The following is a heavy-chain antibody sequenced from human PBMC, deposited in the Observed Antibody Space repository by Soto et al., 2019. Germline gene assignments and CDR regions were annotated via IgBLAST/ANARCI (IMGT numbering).Heavy chain of an antibody. Sequence: EVQLLESGGGLVQPGGSLRLSCAASGFTFSSYAMSWDRQPPGKGLEWVSAISGSGGSTYYADSVKGRFTISRDNSKNSLYVHMNRLRAEDTAVYYCANDLLAAAGNYYYYYGMDVWGQGTTVTVSS. D-gene: IGHD6-13*01. CDR1: GFTFSSYA. V-gene: IGHV3-23*01. CDR3: ANDLLAAAGNYYYYYGMDV. J-gene: IGHJ6*02. CDR2: ISGSGGST.